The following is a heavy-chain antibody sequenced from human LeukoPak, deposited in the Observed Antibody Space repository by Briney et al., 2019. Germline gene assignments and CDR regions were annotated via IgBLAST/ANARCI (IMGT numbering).Heavy chain of an antibody. V-gene: IGHV3-30*04. CDR2: ISYDGSNK. Sequence: GGSLRLSCAASGFTFSSYAMHWVRQAPGKGLEWVAVISYDGSNKYYADSVKGRFTISRDNSKNTLYLQMNSLRAEDTAVYYCARDNYDFWSGYYIATPYYYYYYMDVWGKGTTVTVSS. D-gene: IGHD3-3*01. J-gene: IGHJ6*03. CDR3: ARDNYDFWSGYYIATPYYYYYYMDV. CDR1: GFTFSSYA.